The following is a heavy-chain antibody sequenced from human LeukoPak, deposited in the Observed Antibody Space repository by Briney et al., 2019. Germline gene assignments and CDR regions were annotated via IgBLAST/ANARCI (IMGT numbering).Heavy chain of an antibody. Sequence: TSETLSLTCTVSGGSISSSSYYWGWIRQPPGKGLEWIGSIYYSGSTYYNPSLKSRVTISVDTSKNQFSLKLSSVTAADTAVYYCARGKWELLGTWGQGTLVTVSS. CDR3: ARGKWELLGT. CDR1: GGSISSSSYY. J-gene: IGHJ5*02. D-gene: IGHD1-26*01. V-gene: IGHV4-39*07. CDR2: IYYSGST.